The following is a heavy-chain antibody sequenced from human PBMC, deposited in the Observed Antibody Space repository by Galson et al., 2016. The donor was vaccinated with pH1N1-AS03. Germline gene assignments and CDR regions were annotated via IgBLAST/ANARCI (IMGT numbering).Heavy chain of an antibody. D-gene: IGHD3-3*02. CDR3: ARSVAFGTRIWYVFDS. J-gene: IGHJ4*02. Sequence: SLRLSCAVSGFSLNDYGTHWVRQAPGKGLEWVAVIGYDGITKYYADSVNGRFTISRDTSTNTLSLQVDSLTGEDTAMYYCARSVAFGTRIWYVFDSWGQGSMVTVSS. CDR1: GFSLNDYG. V-gene: IGHV3-33*01. CDR2: IGYDGITK.